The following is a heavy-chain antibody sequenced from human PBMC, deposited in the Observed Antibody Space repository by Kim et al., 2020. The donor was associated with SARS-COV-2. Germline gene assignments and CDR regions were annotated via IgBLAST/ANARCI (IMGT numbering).Heavy chain of an antibody. Sequence: GGSLRLSCAASGFTFSSYCMSWVRQAPGKGLEWVASISSSSAYIYYADSVMGRFTISRDNAKNSLYLQMNSLRDEDTAVYYCVRDPNYSGYDSYYYFDYWGQGTLVTVSS. J-gene: IGHJ4*02. CDR2: ISSSSAYI. CDR1: GFTFSSYC. V-gene: IGHV3-21*01. D-gene: IGHD5-12*01. CDR3: VRDPNYSGYDSYYYFDY.